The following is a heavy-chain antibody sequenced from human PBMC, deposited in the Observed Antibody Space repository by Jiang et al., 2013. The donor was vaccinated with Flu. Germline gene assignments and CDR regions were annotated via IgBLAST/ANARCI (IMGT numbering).Heavy chain of an antibody. CDR3: ARRDYSNYVRYFDY. CDR2: IYPGDSDT. CDR1: SYW. J-gene: IGHJ4*02. Sequence: SYWIGWVRQMPGKGLEWMGIIYPGDSDTRYSPSFQGQVTISADKSISTAYLQWSSLKASDTAMYYCARRDYSNYVRYFDYWGQGTLVTVSS. V-gene: IGHV5-51*01. D-gene: IGHD4-11*01.